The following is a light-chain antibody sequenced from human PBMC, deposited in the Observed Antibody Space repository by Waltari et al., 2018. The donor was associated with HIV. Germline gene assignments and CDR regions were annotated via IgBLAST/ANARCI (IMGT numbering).Light chain of an antibody. V-gene: IGLV7-46*01. CDR2: DTT. J-gene: IGLJ2*01. CDR3: SLSYSGARPVV. CDR1: PGTVTSGHY. Sequence: QAVVTQEPSLTVSPGGTVTLTCGSSPGTVTSGHYAYWFQQKPGQAPRTLIYDTTNKHSWTPARFSGSLLGGKAALTLSGAQPEDEAEYYCSLSYSGARPVVFGGGTKLTVL.